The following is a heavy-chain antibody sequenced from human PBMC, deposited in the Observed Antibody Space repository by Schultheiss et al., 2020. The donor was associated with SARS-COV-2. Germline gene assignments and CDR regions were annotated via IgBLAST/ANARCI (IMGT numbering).Heavy chain of an antibody. CDR2: IKQDGSEK. CDR1: GFTFSSYA. CDR3: ARRQLGARRGFDY. J-gene: IGHJ4*02. Sequence: GGSLRLSCAASGFTFSSYAMTWVRQAPGKGLEWLANIKQDGSEKYYVDSVKGRFTISRDNAKNSLYLQMNSLRAEDTAVYYCARRQLGARRGFDYWGQGTLVTVSS. D-gene: IGHD1-1*01. V-gene: IGHV3-7*01.